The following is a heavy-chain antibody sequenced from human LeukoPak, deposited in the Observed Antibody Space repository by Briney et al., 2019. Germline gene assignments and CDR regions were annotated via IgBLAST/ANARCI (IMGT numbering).Heavy chain of an antibody. J-gene: IGHJ4*02. Sequence: ASVKVSCKASGGTFSNYAISWVRQAPGQGLEWMGGIIPTFGTANYAQKFQGRVTITADESTSTAYMELSSLRSEDTAVYYCARGSEQWELLWYWGQGTLVTVSS. CDR3: ARGSEQWELLWY. CDR1: GGTFSNYA. D-gene: IGHD1-26*01. CDR2: IIPTFGTA. V-gene: IGHV1-69*13.